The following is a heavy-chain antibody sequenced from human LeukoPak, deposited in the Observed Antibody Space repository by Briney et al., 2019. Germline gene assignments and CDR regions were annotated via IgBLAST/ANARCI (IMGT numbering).Heavy chain of an antibody. V-gene: IGHV3-7*03. CDR2: IKQDGSDK. D-gene: IGHD3-9*01. J-gene: IGHJ4*02. CDR3: AKEIPRYFDWLFLS. CDR1: GFTFSDYY. Sequence: GGFLRLSCAASGFTFSDYYMSWVRQAPGKGPEWVANIKQDGSDKYYVDSVKGRFTISRDNAKNALYLQMNSLRAEDTAVYYCAKEIPRYFDWLFLSWGQGTLVTVSS.